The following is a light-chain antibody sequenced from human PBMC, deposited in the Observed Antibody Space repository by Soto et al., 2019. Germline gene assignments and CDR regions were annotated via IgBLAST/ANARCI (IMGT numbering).Light chain of an antibody. V-gene: IGKV3-20*01. J-gene: IGKJ1*01. CDR3: HQYGKSPRT. CDR1: QIVTSDY. CDR2: GAF. Sequence: DIVLTQSPGTLSLSPGERVTLSCRASQIVTSDYLAWYHQAPGQAPRLLIYGAFNRATVISDRFSGSGSGTDFTLSISKLEPGDFGVYFCHQYGKSPRTFGQGTKVDIK.